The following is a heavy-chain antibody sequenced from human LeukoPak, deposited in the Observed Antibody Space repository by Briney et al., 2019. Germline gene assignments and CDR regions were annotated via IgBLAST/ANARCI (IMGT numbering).Heavy chain of an antibody. D-gene: IGHD1-26*01. CDR3: ARVSLGSGSYHTHFDY. CDR1: GYTFTGYY. Sequence: ASVKVSCKASGYTFTGYYMHLVRQAPGQGLEWMGWINPNSASTTYAQKFQGSVTMTRDTSISTAYMELSRLRSDDTAVYYCARVSLGSGSYHTHFDYWGQGTLVTVSS. V-gene: IGHV1-2*02. J-gene: IGHJ4*02. CDR2: INPNSAST.